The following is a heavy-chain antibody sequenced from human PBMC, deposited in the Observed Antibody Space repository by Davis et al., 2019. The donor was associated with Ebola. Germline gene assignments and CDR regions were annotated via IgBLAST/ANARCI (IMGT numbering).Heavy chain of an antibody. CDR2: ISGSGGGT. D-gene: IGHD3-9*01. CDR3: AKDFEGDGSFRVY. J-gene: IGHJ4*02. Sequence: GESLKISCTGSGFTFTSFRMNWVRQAPGKGLEWVSGISGSGGGTKYADFVKVRFAISRDNSKNTLYLHMNSLRAEDTSVYYCAKDFEGDGSFRVYWGQGTLVTVSS. V-gene: IGHV3-23*01. CDR1: GFTFTSFR.